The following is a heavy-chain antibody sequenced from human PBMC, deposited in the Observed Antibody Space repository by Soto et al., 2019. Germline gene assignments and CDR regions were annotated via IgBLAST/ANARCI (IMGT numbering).Heavy chain of an antibody. CDR2: PYYRSKWYN. V-gene: IGHV6-1*01. CDR3: ARAPPPVARMVFDY. J-gene: IGHJ4*02. CDR1: VDSVSSTSAA. D-gene: IGHD6-19*01. Sequence: LSLTCAISVDSVSSTSAASNCIIQSPSRGLTCLGRPYYRSKWYNDYAVSVKSRITINPDTSKNHFSLQLNPVTPEDTAVYYCARAPPPVARMVFDYWGQRTLVPASS.